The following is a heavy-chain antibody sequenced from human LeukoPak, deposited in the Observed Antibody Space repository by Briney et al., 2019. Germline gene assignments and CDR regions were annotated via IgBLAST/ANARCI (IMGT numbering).Heavy chain of an antibody. CDR2: LSTTGDT. Sequence: GGSLRLSCAASGFTISRYDIHWVRQPTGKGLEWVSFLSTTGDTYYQDSMKGRFTISGDTVRNSVYLQMNSLRADDTAVYYCTRGGCGRTSCYGDSGLDPWGQGALVTVSS. CDR3: TRGGCGRTSCYGDSGLDP. CDR1: GFTISRYD. V-gene: IGHV3-13*01. D-gene: IGHD2-2*01. J-gene: IGHJ5*02.